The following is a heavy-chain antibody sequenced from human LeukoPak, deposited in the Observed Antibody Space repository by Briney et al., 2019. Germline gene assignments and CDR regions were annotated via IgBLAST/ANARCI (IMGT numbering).Heavy chain of an antibody. J-gene: IGHJ4*02. Sequence: SETLSLTCTVSGGSISSSSYYWGWIRQPPGKGQVWIGSIYYSGSTYYNPSLKSRVTISVDTSKNQFSLKLSSVTAADTAVYYCASINKDIVVVPAALADYWGQGTLVTVSS. CDR3: ASINKDIVVVPAALADY. CDR2: IYYSGST. CDR1: GGSISSSSYY. V-gene: IGHV4-39*01. D-gene: IGHD2-2*01.